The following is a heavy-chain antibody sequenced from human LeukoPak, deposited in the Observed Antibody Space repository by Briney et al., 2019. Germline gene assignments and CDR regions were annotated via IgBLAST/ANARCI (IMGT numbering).Heavy chain of an antibody. CDR2: ITRSSGTI. D-gene: IGHD6-19*01. CDR3: ARKDGGQWYFDY. J-gene: IGHJ4*02. V-gene: IGHV3-48*02. CDR1: GFTFAAYT. Sequence: GTSLRLSCATSGFTFAAYTMIWVRQAPGKGLEWVAYITRSSGTIYYADPVKGRFTISRDDAENSLYLQMNSLRDEDTAFYYCARKDGGQWYFDYWGQGTLVTVSS.